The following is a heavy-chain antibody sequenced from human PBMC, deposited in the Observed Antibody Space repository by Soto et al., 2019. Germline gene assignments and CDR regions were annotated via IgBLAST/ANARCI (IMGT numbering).Heavy chain of an antibody. D-gene: IGHD3-3*01. J-gene: IGHJ4*02. V-gene: IGHV3-23*01. CDR1: GFTFSSYA. Sequence: GGSLRLSCAASGFTFSSYAMSWVRQAPGKGLELVSVISGSVGSTYYADSVKGRFTISRDNSKNTLYLQMNSLRAEDTAVYYCAKPSDFWSGYFDYWGQGTLVTVSS. CDR2: ISGSVGST. CDR3: AKPSDFWSGYFDY.